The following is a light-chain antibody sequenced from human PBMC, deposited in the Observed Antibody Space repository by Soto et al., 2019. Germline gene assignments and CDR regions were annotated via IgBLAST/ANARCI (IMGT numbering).Light chain of an antibody. J-gene: IGKJ1*01. CDR3: QQYNNWPPWT. CDR1: QSVSSN. V-gene: IGKV3-15*01. Sequence: EIVMTQSPATLSLSPGERATLSCRASQSVSSNLAWYQQKPGQPPRVIMYGASTRATGIPARFSGSGSGTEFTLTISSLQSEDFAVYYCQQYNNWPPWTFGQGTKVEI. CDR2: GAS.